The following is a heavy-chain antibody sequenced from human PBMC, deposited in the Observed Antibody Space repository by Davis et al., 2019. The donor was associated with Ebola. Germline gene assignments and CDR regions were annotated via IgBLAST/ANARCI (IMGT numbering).Heavy chain of an antibody. Sequence: AASVKVSCKASAGTFSSYTISWVRQAPAQGLEWMGRIIPILCIANYAQKFQGRVTITRDTSASTAYMELSSLRSEDTAVYYCARAAVASTVTTLWFDPWGQGTLVTVSS. CDR1: AGTFSSYT. V-gene: IGHV1-69*02. J-gene: IGHJ5*02. CDR3: ARAAVASTVTTLWFDP. D-gene: IGHD4-17*01. CDR2: IIPILCIA.